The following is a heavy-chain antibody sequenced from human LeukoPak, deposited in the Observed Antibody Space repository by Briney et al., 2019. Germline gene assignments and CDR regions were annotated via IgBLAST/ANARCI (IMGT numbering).Heavy chain of an antibody. Sequence: GGSLRLSCAASGFTFSSYSMNWVRQAPGKGLEWVANIKGDGSEILYVDSVKGRFTISRDNARNSLSLQMNSLRAEDTAVYYCARDWRDGYKTVFDYWGQGTMVTVSS. CDR2: IKGDGSEI. V-gene: IGHV3-7*01. J-gene: IGHJ4*02. D-gene: IGHD5-24*01. CDR1: GFTFSSYS. CDR3: ARDWRDGYKTVFDY.